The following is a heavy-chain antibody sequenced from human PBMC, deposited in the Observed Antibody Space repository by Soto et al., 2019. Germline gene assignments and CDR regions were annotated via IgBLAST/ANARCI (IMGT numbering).Heavy chain of an antibody. Sequence: SETLSLTCNVSGGPLNSLYYYWRWIRPSPGKGLEWIGYLYFNGGTQYNPSLRTPVSMSLDTSKKHFSLKMRSVTAADTAVYYCARGISKYRSWYEPHTWFDARVQGALVTVSS. CDR1: GGPLNSLYYY. CDR3: ARGISKYRSWYEPHTWFDA. D-gene: IGHD6-13*01. CDR2: LYFNGGT. V-gene: IGHV4-30-4*01. J-gene: IGHJ5*02.